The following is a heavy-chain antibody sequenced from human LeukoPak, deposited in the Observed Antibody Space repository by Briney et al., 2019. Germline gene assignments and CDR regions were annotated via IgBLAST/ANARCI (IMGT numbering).Heavy chain of an antibody. CDR3: ARTHSDCSRASCCWVANYYFYY. Sequence: SETLSLTCTVSGGSISSADYSWSWIRQPPGKSLERIGDIYYSGSTYYNPSLKSRVTISVDTSKNQFSLKLSSVTAADTAVYYCARTHSDCSRASCCWVANYYFYYWGQGTLVTVSS. J-gene: IGHJ4*02. V-gene: IGHV4-30-4*08. D-gene: IGHD2-2*01. CDR1: GGSISSADYS. CDR2: IYYSGST.